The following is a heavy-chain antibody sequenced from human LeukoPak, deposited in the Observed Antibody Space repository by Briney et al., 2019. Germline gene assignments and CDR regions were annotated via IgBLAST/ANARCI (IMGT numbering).Heavy chain of an antibody. J-gene: IGHJ4*02. Sequence: PSETLSLTCAVYGGSFSGYYWSWIRQPPGKGLEWIGEINHSGSTNYNPSLKSRVTISVDTSKNQFSLKLSSVTAADTAVYYCARGLRWGITMVRARTYFDYWGPGTLVTVSS. CDR2: INHSGST. V-gene: IGHV4-34*01. CDR1: GGSFSGYY. CDR3: ARGLRWGITMVRARTYFDY. D-gene: IGHD3-10*01.